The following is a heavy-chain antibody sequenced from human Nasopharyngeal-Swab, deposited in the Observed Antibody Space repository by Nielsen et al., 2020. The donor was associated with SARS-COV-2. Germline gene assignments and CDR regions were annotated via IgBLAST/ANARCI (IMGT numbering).Heavy chain of an antibody. V-gene: IGHV4-39*01. CDR2: IYYSGST. J-gene: IGHJ3*02. D-gene: IGHD4-17*01. CDR3: ARHGTTVTRNYAFDI. Sequence: WIRQPPGKGLEWIGIIYYSGSTYYNPSLKSRVTISVDTSKNQFSLKLSSVTAADTAVYYCARHGTTVTRNYAFDIWGQGTMVTVSS.